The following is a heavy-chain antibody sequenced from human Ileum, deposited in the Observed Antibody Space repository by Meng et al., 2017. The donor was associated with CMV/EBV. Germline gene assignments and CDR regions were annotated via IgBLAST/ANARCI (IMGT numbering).Heavy chain of an antibody. CDR1: SFSGSY. D-gene: IGHD3-22*01. CDR3: ARGTAYYYDSSGYYYYFDY. V-gene: IGHV4-34*01. Sequence: SFSGSYWSWIRQPPGKGLEWIGEINHSGSTNYNPSLKSRVTISVDTSKNQFSLKLSSVTAADTAVYYCARGTAYYYDSSGYYYYFDYWGQGTLVTVSS. J-gene: IGHJ4*02. CDR2: INHSGST.